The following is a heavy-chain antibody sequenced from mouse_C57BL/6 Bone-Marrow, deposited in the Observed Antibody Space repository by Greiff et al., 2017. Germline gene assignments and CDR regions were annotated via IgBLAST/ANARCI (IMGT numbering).Heavy chain of an antibody. CDR1: GYAFSSSW. D-gene: IGHD1-1*01. V-gene: IGHV1-82*01. J-gene: IGHJ2*01. CDR2: IYPGDGDT. Sequence: QVQLQQSGPELVKPGASVKISCKASGYAFSSSWLNWVKQRPGQGLEWIGRIYPGDGDTNYNGKFKGKATLTADKSSSTAYKQRSSLTSEYSGVYFCARGYYGSSPYYFDYWGQGTTLTVSS. CDR3: ARGYYGSSPYYFDY.